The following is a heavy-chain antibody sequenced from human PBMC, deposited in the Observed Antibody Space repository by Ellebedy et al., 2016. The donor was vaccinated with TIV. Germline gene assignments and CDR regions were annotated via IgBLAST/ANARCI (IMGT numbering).Heavy chain of an antibody. CDR1: GYTFTSYA. Sequence: ASVKVSCKASGYTFTSYAMHWVRQAPGQRLEWMGWISAGNGNTKYSQKFQGRVTITRDTSASTAYMELSSLRSEDTAVYYCARPKLETSKAQLYYFDYWGQGTLVTVSS. V-gene: IGHV1-3*01. CDR3: ARPKLETSKAQLYYFDY. J-gene: IGHJ4*02. D-gene: IGHD1-1*01. CDR2: ISAGNGNT.